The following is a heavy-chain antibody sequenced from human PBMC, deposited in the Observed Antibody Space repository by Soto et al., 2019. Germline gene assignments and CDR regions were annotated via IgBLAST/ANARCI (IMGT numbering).Heavy chain of an antibody. Sequence: SETLSLTCAFSVYSITSGYYWGWVRQTPGKGLEFIGSIKNSGGTYYNPSLTSRVTISLDMSKNQFSLKLSSVTAADTAVYYCARLHLGWPFDYWGQGTLVTVS. D-gene: IGHD2-15*01. CDR3: ARLHLGWPFDY. J-gene: IGHJ4*02. CDR2: IKNSGGT. CDR1: VYSITSGYY. V-gene: IGHV4-38-2*01.